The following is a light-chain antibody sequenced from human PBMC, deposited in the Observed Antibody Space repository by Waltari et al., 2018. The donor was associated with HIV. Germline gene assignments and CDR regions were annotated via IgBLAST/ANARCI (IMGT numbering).Light chain of an antibody. Sequence: QSVLTQPPSASGTPGQRVTISCSGGSSNIGTYSVNWYQQVPGTAPTLLIYNNNQWPSGVPDRFSGSKSGTSASLAISGLQSEDEADYYCATWEHRLNGPIFGGGTRLTVL. CDR3: ATWEHRLNGPI. J-gene: IGLJ2*01. CDR2: NNN. V-gene: IGLV1-44*01. CDR1: SSNIGTYS.